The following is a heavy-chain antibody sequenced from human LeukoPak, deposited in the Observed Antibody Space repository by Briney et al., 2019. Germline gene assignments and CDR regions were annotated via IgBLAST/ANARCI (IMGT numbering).Heavy chain of an antibody. Sequence: SETLFLTCTVSGGSISSYYWSWIRQPPGKGLEWIGYIYYSGSTNYNPSLKSRVTISVDTSKNQFSLKLSSVTAADTAVYYCARGLMATINYFDYWGQGTLVTVSS. CDR2: IYYSGST. J-gene: IGHJ4*02. D-gene: IGHD5-24*01. V-gene: IGHV4-59*01. CDR1: GGSISSYY. CDR3: ARGLMATINYFDY.